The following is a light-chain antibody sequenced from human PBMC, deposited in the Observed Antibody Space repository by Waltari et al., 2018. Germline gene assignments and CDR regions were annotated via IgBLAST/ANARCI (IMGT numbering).Light chain of an antibody. CDR2: TNT. V-gene: IGLV1-40*01. J-gene: IGLJ3*02. Sequence: QSLLTQPPSVSGAPGQRVTISCTGSTSNIGAGYDVHWYQQLPGATPKLPIYTNTNRPAGVPYRFSAAESDASASLAITGLQAEDEADYYCRSYDFSLRGSVFGGGTKLTVL. CDR3: RSYDFSLRGSV. CDR1: TSNIGAGYD.